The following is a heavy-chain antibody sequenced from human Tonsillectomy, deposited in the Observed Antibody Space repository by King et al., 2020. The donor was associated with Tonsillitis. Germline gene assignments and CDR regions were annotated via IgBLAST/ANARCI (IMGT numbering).Heavy chain of an antibody. CDR3: ARERLETDGFDI. Sequence: VQLQQWGAGLLKPSETLSLTCAVSGGSFSGYYWSWIRQPPGKGLEWIGEINHSGSTNYNPSLKSRVTISLDTSKNQFSLKLSSVTAADTAVYYCARERLETDGFDIWGQGTMVTVSS. CDR1: GGSFSGYY. J-gene: IGHJ3*02. CDR2: INHSGST. D-gene: IGHD3-3*01. V-gene: IGHV4-34*01.